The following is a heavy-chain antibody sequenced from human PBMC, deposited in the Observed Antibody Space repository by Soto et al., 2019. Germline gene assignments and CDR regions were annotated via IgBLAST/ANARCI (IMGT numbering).Heavy chain of an antibody. V-gene: IGHV4-61*01. Sequence: QVQLKEWGPGLVKASETLSLTCTVSGGSVSSGSHYWSWIRQPPGKGLEWVGYIYNTGSTNYNPSLKSRVTISVDMSKNQFSLKLRSVTTADTAVYYCARNILHSSSSVYYYYGMDVWGRGTTVTVSS. J-gene: IGHJ6*02. D-gene: IGHD6-6*01. CDR1: GGSVSSGSHY. CDR2: IYNTGST. CDR3: ARNILHSSSSVYYYYGMDV.